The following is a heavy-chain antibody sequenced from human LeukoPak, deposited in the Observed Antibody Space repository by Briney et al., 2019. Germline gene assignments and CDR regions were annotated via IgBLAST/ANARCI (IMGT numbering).Heavy chain of an antibody. CDR1: GYTFTNYG. D-gene: IGHD5-18*01. J-gene: IGHJ6*02. CDR3: ATYSYAYGMDA. Sequence: ASVKVSCKTSGYTFTNYGISWVRQAPGQGLEWMGWISTYNGNTNYAQKLQGRVTMTTDTSTRTAYMELRSLRSDDTAVYYCATYSYAYGMDAWGQGTTVTVSS. CDR2: ISTYNGNT. V-gene: IGHV1-18*01.